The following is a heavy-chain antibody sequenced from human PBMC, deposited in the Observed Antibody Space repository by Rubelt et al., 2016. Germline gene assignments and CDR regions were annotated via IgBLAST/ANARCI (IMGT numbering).Heavy chain of an antibody. Sequence: QLQLQESGPGLVKPSETLSLTCTVSGGSISSSFYWGWIRQPPGKGLEWIGELNYYGTTNYNPSLKSRLTITIATSKSKFYLNLRSGTAAETAVGYCGRGNDFGAATFHGSFGMDVWGQGTTVTVSS. V-gene: IGHV4-39*07. D-gene: IGHD4/OR15-4a*01. CDR2: LNYYGTT. CDR3: GRGNDFGAATFHGSFGMDV. J-gene: IGHJ6*02. CDR1: GGSISSSFY.